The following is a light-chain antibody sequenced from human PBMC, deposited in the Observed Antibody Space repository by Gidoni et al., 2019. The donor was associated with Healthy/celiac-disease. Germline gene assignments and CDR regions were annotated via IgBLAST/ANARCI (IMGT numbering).Light chain of an antibody. CDR3: QQSYSTPLT. CDR1: QSISSY. V-gene: IGKV1-39*01. CDR2: AAS. J-gene: IGKJ4*01. Sequence: DIQMTQSPSSLSASVGDRVTITCRASQSISSYLTWYQQTPGKAPKLLIYAASSLQSGVPSRFSGSGSGTDFTLTIISLQPEDFATYYCQQSYSTPLTFGGGTKVEIK.